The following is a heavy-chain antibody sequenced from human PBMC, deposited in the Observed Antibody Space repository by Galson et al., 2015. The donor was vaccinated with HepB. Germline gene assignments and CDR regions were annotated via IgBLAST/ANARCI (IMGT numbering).Heavy chain of an antibody. J-gene: IGHJ4*02. D-gene: IGHD2-15*01. CDR2: IDWDDDK. CDR3: ARVTCSGGSCYSDY. Sequence: PALVKPTPTLTLTCTFSGFSLSTSGMRVNWIRQPPGKALEWLARIDWDDDKFYSTSLKTRLTISKDTSKNQVVLTMTNMDPVDTATYYCARVTCSGGSCYSDYWGQGTLVTVSS. CDR1: GFSLSTSGMR. V-gene: IGHV2-70*04.